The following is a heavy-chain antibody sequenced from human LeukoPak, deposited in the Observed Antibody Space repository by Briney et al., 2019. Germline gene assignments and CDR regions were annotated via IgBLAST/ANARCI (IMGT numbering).Heavy chain of an antibody. J-gene: IGHJ4*02. V-gene: IGHV1-69*05. CDR3: ASEGGYGGNPFDY. D-gene: IGHD4-23*01. CDR2: IIPIFGTA. CDR1: GGTSSSYA. Sequence: ASVKVSCKASGGTSSSYAISWVRQAPGQGLEWMGGIIPIFGTANYAQKFQGRVTITTDESTSTAYMELSSLRSEDTAVYYCASEGGYGGNPFDYWGQGTLVTVSS.